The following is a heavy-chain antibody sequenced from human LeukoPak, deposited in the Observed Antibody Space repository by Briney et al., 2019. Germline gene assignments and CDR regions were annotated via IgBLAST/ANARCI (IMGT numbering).Heavy chain of an antibody. CDR3: ARVVQWLARGYNDGLDV. Sequence: GGSVSLFCAASGFTLRSYPMHWVRQAPGRGLECVSGMSSNGWSTFVATLLQGRFSISRDNFRNTVYLQMGCLRSDDRAVYFCARVVQWLARGYNDGLDVWGRGTAVIVS. D-gene: IGHD6-19*01. CDR1: GFTLRSYP. J-gene: IGHJ6*02. CDR2: MSSNGWST. V-gene: IGHV3-64*01.